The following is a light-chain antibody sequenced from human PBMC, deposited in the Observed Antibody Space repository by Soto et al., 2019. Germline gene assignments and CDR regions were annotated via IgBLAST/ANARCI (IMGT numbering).Light chain of an antibody. Sequence: EIVMTQSPATLSVSPGERATRSCRASQSVDSNLAWYQQKPGQAPRLLIFGASTRATGIPARFSGSGSGTDFTLTISSLQSEDFGVYFCQQYDNWPLTFGGGTKADIK. V-gene: IGKV3D-15*01. CDR2: GAS. CDR3: QQYDNWPLT. J-gene: IGKJ4*01. CDR1: QSVDSN.